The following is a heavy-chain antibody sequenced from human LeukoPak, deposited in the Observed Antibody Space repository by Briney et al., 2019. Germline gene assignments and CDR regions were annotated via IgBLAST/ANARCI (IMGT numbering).Heavy chain of an antibody. CDR2: ISGNGRST. V-gene: IGHV3-23*01. CDR1: GVTFSSFG. Sequence: GGSLRLSCAASGVTFSSFGMSWVRQGPGKGLEWVSGISGNGRSTYYADSVKGRFTISRDNSRNTLYLQMNSLRAEDTALYCAARSGISPYYIDYWGQGTLVTVSS. J-gene: IGHJ4*02. CDR3: ARSGISPYYIDY. D-gene: IGHD1-26*01.